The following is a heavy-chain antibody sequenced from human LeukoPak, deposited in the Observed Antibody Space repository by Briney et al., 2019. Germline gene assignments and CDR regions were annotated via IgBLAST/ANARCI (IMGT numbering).Heavy chain of an antibody. CDR3: AKNGGRGAYCSGGSCYPRYYYYIDV. J-gene: IGHJ6*03. CDR1: GFTFSSYG. D-gene: IGHD2-15*01. CDR2: ISATGGTT. Sequence: QPGGSLRLSCAASGFTFSSYGMHWVRQAPGKGLEWVSAISATGGTTYYADSVKGRFTISRDNSKNTLYLQMNSLRAEDTAIYYCAKNGGRGAYCSGGSCYPRYYYYIDVWGKGTTVTISS. V-gene: IGHV3-23*01.